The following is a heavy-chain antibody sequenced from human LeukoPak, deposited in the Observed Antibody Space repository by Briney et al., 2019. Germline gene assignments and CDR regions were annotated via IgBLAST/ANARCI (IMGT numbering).Heavy chain of an antibody. CDR2: IYYSGST. CDR1: GGSIGSYY. V-gene: IGHV4-59*01. D-gene: IGHD3-16*01. J-gene: IGHJ3*02. CDR3: ARAPDSFYDYVWGSPDAFDI. Sequence: SETLSLTCTVSGGSIGSYYWSWIRQPPGKGLEWIGYIYYSGSTNYNPSLKSRVTISVDTSKNQFSLKLSSVTAADTAVYYCARAPDSFYDYVWGSPDAFDIWGQGTMVTVSS.